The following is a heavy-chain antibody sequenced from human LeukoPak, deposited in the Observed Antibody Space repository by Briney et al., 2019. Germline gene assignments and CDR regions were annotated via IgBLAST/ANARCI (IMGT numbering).Heavy chain of an antibody. Sequence: ASVKVSCKASGYTFTSYAMNWVRQAPGQGLEWMGWINTNTGNPTYAQGFTGRFVFSLDTSVSTAYLQISSLKAEDTAVYYCARDAWYYGSGSYYNFPINWFDPWGQGTLVTVSS. CDR3: ARDAWYYGSGSYYNFPINWFDP. J-gene: IGHJ5*02. D-gene: IGHD3-10*01. CDR2: INTNTGNP. CDR1: GYTFTSYA. V-gene: IGHV7-4-1*02.